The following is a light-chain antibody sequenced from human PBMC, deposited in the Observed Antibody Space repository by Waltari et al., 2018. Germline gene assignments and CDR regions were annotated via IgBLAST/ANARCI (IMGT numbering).Light chain of an antibody. Sequence: QSALTQPPSASGSPGQSVTISCTGTSSYVGAYNYVSWYQQHPGKAPKLMIYDVNKRPSGVPDRFSGSKSGNTASLTVSGLQAEDETDYFCSSYAGSNILVFGGGTKLTVL. V-gene: IGLV2-8*01. CDR2: DVN. J-gene: IGLJ2*01. CDR3: SSYAGSNILV. CDR1: SSYVGAYNY.